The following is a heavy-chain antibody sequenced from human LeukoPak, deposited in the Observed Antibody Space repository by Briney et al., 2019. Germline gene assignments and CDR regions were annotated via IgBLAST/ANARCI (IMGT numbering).Heavy chain of an antibody. D-gene: IGHD2-15*01. Sequence: PGGSLRLSCAASGFTVSSNYMSWVRQALGKGLEWVAVIAYDGSNKYYADSVKGRFTISRDNSKNTLYLQMNSLRAEDTAVYYCARSMSYCSGGSCYSPPFGYYYGMDVWGQGTTVTVSS. CDR3: ARSMSYCSGGSCYSPPFGYYYGMDV. CDR1: GFTVSSNY. CDR2: IAYDGSNK. J-gene: IGHJ6*02. V-gene: IGHV3-30-3*01.